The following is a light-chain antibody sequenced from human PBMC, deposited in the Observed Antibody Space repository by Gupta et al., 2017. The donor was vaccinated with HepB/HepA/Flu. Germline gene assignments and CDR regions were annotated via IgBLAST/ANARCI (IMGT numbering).Light chain of an antibody. J-gene: IGKJ1*01. CDR3: QQYDGLTWT. V-gene: IGKV3-20*01. Sequence: EIVLTQSPGTLSLSPGERATLSCRTSQSVSDSQLAWYQQKPGQAPRLLIYAVSIRATGVPDRVSGSGSGTDFTLTISRQEPEDFAVYYCQQYDGLTWTFGPGTKVEI. CDR2: AVS. CDR1: QSVSDSQ.